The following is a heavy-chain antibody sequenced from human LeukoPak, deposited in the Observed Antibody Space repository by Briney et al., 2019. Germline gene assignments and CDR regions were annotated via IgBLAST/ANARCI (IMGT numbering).Heavy chain of an antibody. Sequence: GGSLRLSCAASGLTFSSYSMNWVRQAPGKGLEWVSYISGSSSPIYYADSVKGRFTISRDNSKNTLYLQMNSLRAEDTAVYYCARDFRPVVGVGGTFDYWGQGTLVTVSS. J-gene: IGHJ4*02. CDR1: GLTFSSYS. CDR2: ISGSSSPI. D-gene: IGHD2-2*01. CDR3: ARDFRPVVGVGGTFDY. V-gene: IGHV3-48*01.